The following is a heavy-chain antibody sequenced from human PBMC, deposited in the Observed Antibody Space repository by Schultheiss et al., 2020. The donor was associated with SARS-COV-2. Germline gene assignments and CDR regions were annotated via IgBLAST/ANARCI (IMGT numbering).Heavy chain of an antibody. CDR2: ISGSGGST. Sequence: GGSLRLSCAASGFTFSSYAMSWVRQAPGKGLEWVSAISGSGGSTYYADSVKGRFTISRDNSKNTLYLQMNSLRAEDTAVYYCAKVPYCSSTSCYYNWFDPWGQGTLVTVSS. CDR1: GFTFSSYA. J-gene: IGHJ5*02. CDR3: AKVPYCSSTSCYYNWFDP. D-gene: IGHD2-2*01. V-gene: IGHV3-23*01.